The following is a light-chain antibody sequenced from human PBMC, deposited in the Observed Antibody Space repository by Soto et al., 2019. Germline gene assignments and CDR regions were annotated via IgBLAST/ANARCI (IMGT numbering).Light chain of an antibody. J-gene: IGKJ1*01. Sequence: DIQMTQSPATLSVSPGDRVTLSCRASQSVSTRLAWYQQKPGQAPRLLIFGASSRASGVPSRFSGSGSGTEFTLTISSLQPDDFATYYCQQYNSYSEAFGQGTKVDI. V-gene: IGKV1-5*01. CDR2: GAS. CDR1: QSVSTR. CDR3: QQYNSYSEA.